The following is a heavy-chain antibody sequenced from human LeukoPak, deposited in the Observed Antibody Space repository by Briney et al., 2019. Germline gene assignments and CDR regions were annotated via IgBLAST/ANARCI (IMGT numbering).Heavy chain of an antibody. CDR2: INHSRST. Sequence: SETLSLNCAVYGGSFCGYYWSWLRQPQGNGLEWCGGINHSRSTNYNQSLKRRVTISVVTSKTQFSLKLSSVTAADTAVYYWARRGSGSYYLGNYWFDPWGQGTLVTVSS. V-gene: IGHV4-34*01. J-gene: IGHJ5*02. CDR3: ARRGSGSYYLGNYWFDP. CDR1: GGSFCGYY. D-gene: IGHD1-26*01.